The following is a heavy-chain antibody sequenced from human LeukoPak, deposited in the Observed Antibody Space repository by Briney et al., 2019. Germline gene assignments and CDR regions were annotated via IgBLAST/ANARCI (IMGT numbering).Heavy chain of an antibody. J-gene: IGHJ3*02. CDR3: ARARYSSSWYGVDAFDI. D-gene: IGHD6-13*01. V-gene: IGHV3-11*05. CDR1: GFTFSDYY. CDR2: ISSSSSYT. Sequence: PGGSLRLSCAASGFTFSDYYMSWIRQAPGKGLEWVSYISSSSSYTNYADSVKGRFTISRDNAKNSLYLQMNSLRAEDTAVYYCARARYSSSWYGVDAFDIWGQGTMVTVSS.